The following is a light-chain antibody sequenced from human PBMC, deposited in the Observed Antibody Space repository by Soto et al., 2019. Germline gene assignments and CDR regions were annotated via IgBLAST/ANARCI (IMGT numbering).Light chain of an antibody. V-gene: IGLV2-14*01. CDR3: SSYTSRRTWL. J-gene: IGLJ3*02. Sequence: QSVLTQPASVSGSPGQSITISCSGSDSDIGLYYYVSWYQHHPGNPPKLIIHEVNKRPSGVSDRFSGSKSDDTASLTISGVRAEDEADYYCSSYTSRRTWLFGGGTKLTVL. CDR2: EVN. CDR1: DSDIGLYYY.